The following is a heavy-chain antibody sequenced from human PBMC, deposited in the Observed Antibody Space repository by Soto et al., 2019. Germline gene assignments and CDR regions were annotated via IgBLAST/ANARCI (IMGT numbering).Heavy chain of an antibody. Sequence: PGGSLRLSCAASGFTFSSYAMIWVRQAPGXGLXXVXXIXGXXXRXXXADSVKGRFNISRDNSKNTPYLQMNSLRAEDTAGYYCAKFIAARPHWGQGTLVTSPQ. J-gene: IGHJ4*02. V-gene: IGHV3-23*01. CDR3: AKFIAARPH. CDR1: GFTFSSYA. D-gene: IGHD6-6*01. CDR2: IXGXXXRX.